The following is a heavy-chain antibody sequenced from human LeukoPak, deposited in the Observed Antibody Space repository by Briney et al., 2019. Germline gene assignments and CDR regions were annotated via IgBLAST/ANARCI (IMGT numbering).Heavy chain of an antibody. J-gene: IGHJ2*01. V-gene: IGHV3-48*03. D-gene: IGHD6-19*01. CDR3: ARDFGSEGYTSGWHAFDL. Sequence: GGSLRLSCTASAFTFSSYEMNWVRQAPGKGLEWVSYISSSGSIIYYADSVKGRFTISRDNAKNSLYLQMDSLRTEDTAVYYCARDFGSEGYTSGWHAFDLWGRGTLVTVSS. CDR2: ISSSGSII. CDR1: AFTFSSYE.